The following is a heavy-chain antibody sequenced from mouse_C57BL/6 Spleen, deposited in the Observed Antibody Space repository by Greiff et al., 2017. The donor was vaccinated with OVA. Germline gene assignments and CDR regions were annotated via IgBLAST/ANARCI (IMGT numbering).Heavy chain of an antibody. D-gene: IGHD2-4*01. Sequence: EVQLQQSGPELVKPGASVKISCKASGYSFTDYNMNWVKQSNGKSLEWIGVINPNYGTTSYNQKFKGKATLTVDQSSSTAYMQLNSLTSEDSAVYYCAKCGFYDYGGAYYYAMDYWGQGTSVTVSS. CDR1: GYSFTDYN. V-gene: IGHV1-39*01. J-gene: IGHJ4*01. CDR3: AKCGFYDYGGAYYYAMDY. CDR2: INPNYGTT.